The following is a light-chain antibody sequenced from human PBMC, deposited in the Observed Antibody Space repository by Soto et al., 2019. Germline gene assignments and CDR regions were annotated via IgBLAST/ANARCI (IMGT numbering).Light chain of an antibody. CDR1: VSDVGGYDS. J-gene: IGLJ2*01. V-gene: IGLV2-14*03. CDR2: GVN. CDR3: CSYAGSDTMI. Sequence: QSVLTQPASVSGSPGQSITIPCTGTVSDVGGYDSVSWYQQHPGRAPKLIIYGVNNRPSGVSNRFSASKSADTASLTISGLQAEDEADYYCCSYAGSDTMIFGGGTKSPS.